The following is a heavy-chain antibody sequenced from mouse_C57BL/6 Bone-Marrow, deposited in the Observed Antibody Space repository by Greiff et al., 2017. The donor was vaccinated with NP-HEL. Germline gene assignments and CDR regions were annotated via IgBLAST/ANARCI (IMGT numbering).Heavy chain of an antibody. V-gene: IGHV8-12*01. J-gene: IGHJ4*01. D-gene: IGHD3-2*02. CDR1: GFSLSTSGMG. CDR2: IYWDDDK. Sequence: QVTLKVCGPGILQSSQTLSLTCSFSGFSLSTSGMGVSWIRQPSGKGLEWLAHIYWDDDKRYNPSLKSRLTISKDTSRNQVFLKITSVDTADTATYYCARITAQVYYAMDYWGQGTSVTVSS. CDR3: ARITAQVYYAMDY.